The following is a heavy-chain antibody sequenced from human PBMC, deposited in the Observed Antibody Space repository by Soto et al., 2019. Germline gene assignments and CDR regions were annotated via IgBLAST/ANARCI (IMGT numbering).Heavy chain of an antibody. CDR1: GYTFTGYY. J-gene: IGHJ6*02. V-gene: IGHV1-2*02. D-gene: IGHD3-9*01. CDR2: INPNSGGT. Sequence: ASVKVSCKASGYTFTGYYTHWVRQAPGQGLEWMGWINPNSGGTNYAQKFQGRVTMTRDTSISTAYMELSRLRSDDTAVYYCARGLRYYDILTGYYNYYYYGMDVWGQGTTVTVS. CDR3: ARGLRYYDILTGYYNYYYYGMDV.